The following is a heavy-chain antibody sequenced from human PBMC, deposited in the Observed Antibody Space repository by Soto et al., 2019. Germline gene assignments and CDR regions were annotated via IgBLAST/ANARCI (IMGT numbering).Heavy chain of an antibody. CDR2: IIPIFGTA. J-gene: IGHJ6*02. D-gene: IGHD3-3*01. CDR1: GGTFSSYA. CDR3: AREGQDTILMDV. Sequence: QVQLVQSGAEVKKPGSSVKVSCKASGGTFSSYAISWVRQAPGQGLEWMGGIIPIFGTANYAQKFQGRVXIXAXXSTSTAYMELSSLRSEDTAVYYCAREGQDTILMDVWGQGTTVTVSS. V-gene: IGHV1-69*12.